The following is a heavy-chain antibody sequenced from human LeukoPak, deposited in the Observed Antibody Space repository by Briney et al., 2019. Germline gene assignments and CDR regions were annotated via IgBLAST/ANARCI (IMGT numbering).Heavy chain of an antibody. V-gene: IGHV4-59*01. CDR1: GGSISSYY. D-gene: IGHD2-8*02. CDR2: IYYSGST. CDR3: ARDTGGVIDY. Sequence: SETLSLTCTVSGGSISSYYWSWIRQPPGKGLEWIGYIYYSGSTNYNPSLKSRVTISVDTSKNQFSLKLSSVTAADTAVYYCARDTGGVIDYWGQGTLVTVSS. J-gene: IGHJ4*02.